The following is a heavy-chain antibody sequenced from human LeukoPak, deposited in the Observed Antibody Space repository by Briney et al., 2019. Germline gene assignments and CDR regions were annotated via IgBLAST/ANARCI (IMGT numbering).Heavy chain of an antibody. CDR1: GFSFTSYW. V-gene: IGHV3-7*03. CDR3: ARDPGWSSFDI. CDR2: INQDAGTT. D-gene: IGHD2-15*01. J-gene: IGHJ3*02. Sequence: GGSLRLSCVASGFSFTSYWMSWVRQAPGKDLEFVANINQDAGTTNYVDSVKSRFTISRDNAENSLYLQMSSLRAEDTALYYCARDPGWSSFDIWGQGIMVTVSS.